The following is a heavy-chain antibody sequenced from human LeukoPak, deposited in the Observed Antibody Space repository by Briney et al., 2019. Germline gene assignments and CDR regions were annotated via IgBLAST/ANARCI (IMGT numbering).Heavy chain of an antibody. CDR3: ASLLRIVPTTSVH. D-gene: IGHD1-26*01. CDR2: IKQDGSEK. CDR1: GFTFSSYW. V-gene: IGHV3-7*01. Sequence: GGSLRLSCAASGFTFSSYWMSWVRQAPGKGLEWVANIKQDGSEKYYVDSVKGRFTISRDNAKESVDLQMDSLTVEDTAVYYCASLLRIVPTTSVHWGQGTVVTVSS. J-gene: IGHJ4*02.